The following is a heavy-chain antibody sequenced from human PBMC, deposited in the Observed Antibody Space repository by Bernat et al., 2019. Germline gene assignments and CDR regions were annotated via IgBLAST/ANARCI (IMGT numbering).Heavy chain of an antibody. CDR3: ARQGLSRPPSWTFDY. D-gene: IGHD2/OR15-2a*01. Sequence: QMQLQESGPGLVKPSETLSLTCTVSGGSISSYYWSWIRQPPGKGLEWIGYIHYSGSTNYNPSLKSRVTISVDTSKNQFSLKLGSVTAADTALDYCARQGLSRPPSWTFDYWGQGTLVTVSS. CDR1: GGSISSYY. CDR2: IHYSGST. J-gene: IGHJ4*02. V-gene: IGHV4-59*08.